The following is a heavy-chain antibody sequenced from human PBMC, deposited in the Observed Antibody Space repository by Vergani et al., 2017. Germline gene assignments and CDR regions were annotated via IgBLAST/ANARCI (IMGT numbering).Heavy chain of an antibody. D-gene: IGHD3-10*01. CDR1: GFTFSSYS. V-gene: IGHV3-48*02. CDR2: ISSSSSTI. CDR3: ARDSPHYYGSGSYYTLDY. Sequence: EVQLVESGGGLVQPGGSLRLSCAASGFTFSSYSMNWVRQAPGKGLEWVSYISSSSSTIYYADSVKGRFTISRDNDKNSLYLQMNSLVDEDTAVYYCARDSPHYYGSGSYYTLDYWGQGTLVTVSS. J-gene: IGHJ4*02.